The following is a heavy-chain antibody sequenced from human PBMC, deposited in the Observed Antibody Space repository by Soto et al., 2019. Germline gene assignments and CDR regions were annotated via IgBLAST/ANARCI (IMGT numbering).Heavy chain of an antibody. Sequence: PGGSLRISCAASGFPFSDYYMSWIRQAPGKGLERVSYTSSGAGSIYYADSVKGRFTISRDNAKNSLYLQMNSLRAEDTAVYYCARLLKSGQYYFDYWGQGTLVTVAS. J-gene: IGHJ4*02. CDR2: TSSGAGSI. CDR3: ARLLKSGQYYFDY. D-gene: IGHD7-27*01. CDR1: GFPFSDYY. V-gene: IGHV3-11*01.